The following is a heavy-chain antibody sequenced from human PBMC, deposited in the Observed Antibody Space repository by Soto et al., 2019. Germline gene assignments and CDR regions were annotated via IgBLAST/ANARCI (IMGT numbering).Heavy chain of an antibody. CDR2: IIPVFDTS. J-gene: IGHJ2*01. CDR1: GGTFNSQA. Sequence: QVQLVQSGAEVKKPGSSVKVSCKASGGTFNSQAISWVRQAPGQGLEWMGGIIPVFDTSNYTQKFQGRVTITADESTSTAYMELNSLRSEDTALYYCARAFPSSWPHWYFDLWGRGTLVTVSS. CDR3: ARAFPSSWPHWYFDL. V-gene: IGHV1-69*12. D-gene: IGHD6-13*01.